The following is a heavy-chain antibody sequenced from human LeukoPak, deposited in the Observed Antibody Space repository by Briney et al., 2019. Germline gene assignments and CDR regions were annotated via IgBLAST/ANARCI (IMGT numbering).Heavy chain of an antibody. J-gene: IGHJ5*02. CDR2: ISDSGDST. Sequence: QTGGSLRLSCAASGFTFSNYAMSWVRQAPGKGLEWVSVISDSGDSTYYADSVKGRFTISRDNSKNTQYLQMNSLRAAEDTAVYYCAKVGGSFDYNWFDPWGQGTLVTVSS. D-gene: IGHD1-26*01. V-gene: IGHV3-23*01. CDR1: GFTFSNYA. CDR3: AKVGGSFDYNWFDP.